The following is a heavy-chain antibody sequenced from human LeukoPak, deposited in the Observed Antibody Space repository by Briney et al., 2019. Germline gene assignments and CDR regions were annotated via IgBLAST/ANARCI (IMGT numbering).Heavy chain of an antibody. Sequence: GGSLRLSCAASGFTVSSNYMGWVRQAPGKGLEWVSAISGSGGSTYYADSVKGRFTISRDSSKNTLYLQMNSLRAEDAAVYYCAKAPVTSCRGAYCYPFDYWGQGTLVTVSS. D-gene: IGHD2-21*01. CDR3: AKAPVTSCRGAYCYPFDY. J-gene: IGHJ4*02. CDR1: GFTVSSNY. CDR2: ISGSGGST. V-gene: IGHV3-23*01.